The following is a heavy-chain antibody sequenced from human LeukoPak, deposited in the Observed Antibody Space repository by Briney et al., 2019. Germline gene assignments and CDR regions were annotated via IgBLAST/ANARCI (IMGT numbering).Heavy chain of an antibody. J-gene: IGHJ5*02. CDR3: ARGGVPAASSTRKKNNWFDP. CDR2: INHSEST. D-gene: IGHD2-2*01. Sequence: SETLSLTCAVYGGSFSGYYWSWIRQPPGKGLEWIGEINHSESTNYNPSLKSRVTISVDTSKNQFSLKLSSVTAADTAVYYCARGGVPAASSTRKKNNWFDPWGQGTLVTVSS. V-gene: IGHV4-34*01. CDR1: GGSFSGYY.